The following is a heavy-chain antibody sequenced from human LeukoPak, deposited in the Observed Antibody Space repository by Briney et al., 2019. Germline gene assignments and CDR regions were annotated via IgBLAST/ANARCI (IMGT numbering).Heavy chain of an antibody. CDR1: GGSISSGSYY. J-gene: IGHJ4*02. V-gene: IGHV4-61*02. CDR3: ARDTTVHSDY. D-gene: IGHD4-17*01. CDR2: IYTSGST. Sequence: PSQTLSLTCTVSGGSISSGSYYWSWIRQPAGKGLEWIGRIYTSGSTNYNPSLKSRVTIPVDTSKNQFSLKLSSVTAADTAVYFCARDTTVHSDYWGQGTLVTVSS.